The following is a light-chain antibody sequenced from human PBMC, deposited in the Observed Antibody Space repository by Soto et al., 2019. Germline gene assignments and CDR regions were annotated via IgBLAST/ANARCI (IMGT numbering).Light chain of an antibody. CDR2: EVS. Sequence: QSALTQPASVSGSPGQSITISCTGTSSDVGGYNYVSWYQQQSGKAPKLMIHEVSNRPSGVSNRFSGSKSGNTASLTISGLQAEDEADYYCSSYTRSRAYVFGIVTKVTV. J-gene: IGLJ1*01. CDR3: SSYTRSRAYV. CDR1: SSDVGGYNY. V-gene: IGLV2-14*01.